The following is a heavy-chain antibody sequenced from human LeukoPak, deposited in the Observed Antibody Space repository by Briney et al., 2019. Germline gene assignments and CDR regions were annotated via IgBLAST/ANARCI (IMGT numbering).Heavy chain of an antibody. D-gene: IGHD3-10*01. Sequence: GGSLRLSCAASGFTFSSYSMNWVRQAPGKGLEWVSSISSSSSYIYYADSVKGRFTISRDNAKNSLYLQMNSLRAEDTAVYFCVRSTGRGGSYYYYYYMDVWGKGTTVAVSS. CDR1: GFTFSSYS. V-gene: IGHV3-21*01. CDR2: ISSSSSYI. J-gene: IGHJ6*03. CDR3: VRSTGRGGSYYYYYYMDV.